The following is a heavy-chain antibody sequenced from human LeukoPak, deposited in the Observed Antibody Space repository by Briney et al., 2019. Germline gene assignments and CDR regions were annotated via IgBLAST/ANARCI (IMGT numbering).Heavy chain of an antibody. CDR1: GYSISSGYY. CDR3: ARVFYASPYFDY. D-gene: IGHD3-16*01. CDR2: ISHSGST. Sequence: SETLSLTCTVSGYSISSGYYWGWIRQPPGKGLEWIGSISHSGSTSYSPSLKSRVTISLDTSKNHFSLNLSSVTAADTAVYFCARVFYASPYFDYWGQGTLVTVSS. V-gene: IGHV4-38-2*02. J-gene: IGHJ4*02.